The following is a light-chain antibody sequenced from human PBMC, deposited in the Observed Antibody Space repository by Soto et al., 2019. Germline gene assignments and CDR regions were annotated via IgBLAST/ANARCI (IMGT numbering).Light chain of an antibody. CDR1: QRIRND. CDR3: QQDYNYPPT. Sequence: AIQMTQSPSSLSASVGDRVTITCRASQRIRNDLGWYQQKPGQAPKLLIYDASSLQSGVPSRFSGSGSGTDFTLTISSLQPEDFATYYCQQDYNYPPTFGQGTKLEIK. CDR2: DAS. V-gene: IGKV1-6*01. J-gene: IGKJ2*01.